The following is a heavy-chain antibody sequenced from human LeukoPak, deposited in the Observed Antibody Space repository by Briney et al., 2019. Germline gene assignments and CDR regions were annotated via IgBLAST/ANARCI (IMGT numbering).Heavy chain of an antibody. Sequence: ASVKVSCKASGYTFTSYGISWVRQAPGQGLEWMGWISAYNGNTNYAQKLQGRVTMTTDTSTSTAYMELRSLGSDDTAVYYCARGYEIVVVPAATPGKPRNYYYGMDVWGQGTTVTVSS. CDR3: ARGYEIVVVPAATPGKPRNYYYGMDV. D-gene: IGHD2-2*01. CDR1: GYTFTSYG. V-gene: IGHV1-18*01. J-gene: IGHJ6*02. CDR2: ISAYNGNT.